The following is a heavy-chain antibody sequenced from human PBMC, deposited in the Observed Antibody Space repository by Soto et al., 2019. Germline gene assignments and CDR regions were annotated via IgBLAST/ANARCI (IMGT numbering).Heavy chain of an antibody. J-gene: IGHJ4*02. V-gene: IGHV2-5*02. D-gene: IGHD6-19*01. CDR1: GFSLSSTRMA. CDR3: AHIVVAGLGYYFDY. CDR2: IYWDDDK. Sequence: QITLKESGPTLVKPTQTLTLTCTFSGFSLSSTRMAVGWIRQPPGKALEWLALIYWDDDKLYSPFLKSRLTITKDTSKNQVVLTMSTMDPVDTARYYCAHIVVAGLGYYFDYWGQGTLVTVSS.